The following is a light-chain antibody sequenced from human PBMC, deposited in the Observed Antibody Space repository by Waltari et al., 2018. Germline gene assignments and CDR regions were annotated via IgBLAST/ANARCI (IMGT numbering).Light chain of an antibody. Sequence: EVVLTQSPGTLSLSPGERATVSCRASQSVTSTYLAWYRKKPGQPPSLLSYGAPSRAPGIPDRFSGSGSGTDFTLTISRLEPEDFAVYICQQYGSSPITFGQGTRLEIK. CDR3: QQYGSSPIT. CDR2: GAP. V-gene: IGKV3-20*01. CDR1: QSVTSTY. J-gene: IGKJ5*01.